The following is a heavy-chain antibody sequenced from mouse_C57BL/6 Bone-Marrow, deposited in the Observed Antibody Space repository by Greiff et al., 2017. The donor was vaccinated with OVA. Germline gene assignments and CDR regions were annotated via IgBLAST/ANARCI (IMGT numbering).Heavy chain of an antibody. J-gene: IGHJ4*01. D-gene: IGHD1-1*01. Sequence: VQLQQPGAELVRPGTSVKLSCKASGYTFTSYWMHWVKQRPGQGLEWIGVIDPSDSYTNYNQKFKGKATLTVDTSSSTAYMQLSSLTSEDSAVCYCARTYYYGDYAMDYWGQGTSVTVSS. CDR1: GYTFTSYW. V-gene: IGHV1-59*01. CDR3: ARTYYYGDYAMDY. CDR2: IDPSDSYT.